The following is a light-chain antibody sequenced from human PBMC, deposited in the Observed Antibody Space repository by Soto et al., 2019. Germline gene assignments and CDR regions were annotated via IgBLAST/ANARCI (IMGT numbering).Light chain of an antibody. Sequence: QSVLTQPPSVSGAPGQRVTISCTGSSSNIGAGYDVHWYQQLPGTAPKLLIYGNSNRPSGVPDRFSGSKSGTSASLAITGLQAEDEADYYCQSYDSSLSGHVVFGGGT. J-gene: IGLJ2*01. CDR1: SSNIGAGYD. V-gene: IGLV1-40*01. CDR2: GNS. CDR3: QSYDSSLSGHVV.